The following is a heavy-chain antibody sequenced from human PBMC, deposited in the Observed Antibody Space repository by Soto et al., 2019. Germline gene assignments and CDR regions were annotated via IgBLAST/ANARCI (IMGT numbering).Heavy chain of an antibody. CDR1: GFTFSIYA. D-gene: IGHD1-26*01. CDR3: AKDRQDHSSLWDHFDV. J-gene: IGHJ3*01. CDR2: IGGGDDDT. Sequence: EAQLLESGGGLGQPGGSLRLSCAASGFTFSIYAMTWVRQAPGKGLEWVSSIGGGDDDTCYPDSVKGRFTISRDNPKNAVFLHMTSLRAEDTAIYYCAKDRQDHSSLWDHFDVWGQGAMDAVSS. V-gene: IGHV3-23*01.